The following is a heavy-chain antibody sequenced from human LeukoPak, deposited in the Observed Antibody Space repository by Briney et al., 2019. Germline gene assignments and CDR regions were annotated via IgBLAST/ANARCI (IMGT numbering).Heavy chain of an antibody. CDR2: INTNTGNP. CDR1: GYTFTSYA. CDR3: ARDPYSSSSPNWFDP. V-gene: IGHV7-4-1*02. J-gene: IGHJ5*02. D-gene: IGHD6-6*01. Sequence: ASVKVSFKASGYTFTSYAMNWVRQAPGQGLEWMGWINTNTGNPTYAQGFTGRFVFSLDTSVSTAYLQISSLKAEDTAVYYCARDPYSSSSPNWFDPWGQGTLVTVSS.